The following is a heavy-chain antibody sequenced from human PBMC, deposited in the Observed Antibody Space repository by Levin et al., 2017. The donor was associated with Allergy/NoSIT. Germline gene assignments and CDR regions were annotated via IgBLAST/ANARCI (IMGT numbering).Heavy chain of an antibody. CDR3: ARDFGDQVMYYLDY. Sequence: GESLKISCAASGFRFNTFALHWVRQPPGKGLQWVAAITYNGNDQHYADSVEGRFTISRDNSRNTLYLQMDNVREDDSAVYFCARDFGDQVMYYLDYWGQGSLVTVAS. D-gene: IGHD3-16*01. CDR2: ITYNGNDQ. V-gene: IGHV3-30*04. J-gene: IGHJ4*02. CDR1: GFRFNTFA.